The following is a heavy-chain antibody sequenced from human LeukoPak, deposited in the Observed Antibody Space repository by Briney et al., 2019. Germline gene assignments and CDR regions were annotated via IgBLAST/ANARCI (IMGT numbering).Heavy chain of an antibody. CDR3: ARDRATMVRGVTNWFDP. J-gene: IGHJ5*02. CDR2: IYSGGST. CDR1: GFTVSSNY. V-gene: IGHV3-53*04. Sequence: GGSLRLSCAASGFTVSSNYMSWVRQAPGKGLEWVSVIYSGGSTYYADSVKGRFTISRHNSKNTLYLQMNSLRADDTAVYYCARDRATMVRGVTNWFDPWGQGTLVTVSS. D-gene: IGHD3-10*01.